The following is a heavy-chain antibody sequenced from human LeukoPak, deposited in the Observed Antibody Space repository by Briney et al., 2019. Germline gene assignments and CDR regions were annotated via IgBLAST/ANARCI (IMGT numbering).Heavy chain of an antibody. CDR3: ARAAFGVRGLNWHDAFDI. V-gene: IGHV1-18*01. CDR1: GYTFTXXX. D-gene: IGHD3-10*01. J-gene: IGHJ3*02. CDR2: XXXYNGDT. Sequence: ASVRVSXXASGYTFTXXXXXXXRQAPGQXXXXXXXXXXYNGDTXYXQKFQGXXXXXXXTSTNTAYMELRSLRXDDTAXYYCARAAFGVRGLNWHDAFDIWGQGTLVTVSS.